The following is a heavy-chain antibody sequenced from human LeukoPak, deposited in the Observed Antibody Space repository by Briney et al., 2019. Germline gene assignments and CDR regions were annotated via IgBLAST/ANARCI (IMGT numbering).Heavy chain of an antibody. V-gene: IGHV4-59*08. CDR1: GGSISSYY. J-gene: IGHJ4*02. Sequence: SETPSLTCTVSGGSISSYYWSWIRRPPGKGLEWIGYIYYSGSTNYNPSLKSRVTISVDTSKNQFSLKLSSVTAADTAVYYCARGYLEWLFDYWGQGTLVTVSS. D-gene: IGHD3-3*01. CDR2: IYYSGST. CDR3: ARGYLEWLFDY.